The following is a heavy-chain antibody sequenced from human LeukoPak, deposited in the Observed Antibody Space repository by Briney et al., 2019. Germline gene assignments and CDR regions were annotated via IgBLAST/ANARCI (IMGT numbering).Heavy chain of an antibody. Sequence: ASVKVSCKASGYTFTGYYMHWVRQAPGQGLEWMGWINSNSGGTNCAQKFQGRVTMTRDTSINTAYLELTRLRSDDTAVYYCARSPHILTGENFDYWGQGTLVTVSS. J-gene: IGHJ4*02. CDR2: INSNSGGT. V-gene: IGHV1-2*02. CDR1: GYTFTGYY. CDR3: ARSPHILTGENFDY. D-gene: IGHD3-9*01.